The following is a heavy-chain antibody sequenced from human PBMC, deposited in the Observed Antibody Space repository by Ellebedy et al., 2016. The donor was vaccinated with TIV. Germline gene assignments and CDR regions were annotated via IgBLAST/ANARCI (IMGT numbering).Heavy chain of an antibody. CDR1: AGPISSSNW. Sequence: SETLSLTCAVSAGPISSSNWWSWVRRPPEKGLVCIAEISHSGSTNYNPSLKSRVTISIDKSKNHLYLKLSSVTAADTAVYYCARWYSRHYYGMGVWGQGTTVTVSS. CDR2: ISHSGST. CDR3: ARWYSRHYYGMGV. V-gene: IGHV4-4*02. J-gene: IGHJ6*02. D-gene: IGHD1-14*01.